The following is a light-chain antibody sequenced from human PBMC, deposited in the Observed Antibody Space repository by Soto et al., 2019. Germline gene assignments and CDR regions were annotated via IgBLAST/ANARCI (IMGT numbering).Light chain of an antibody. CDR2: DAS. CDR3: MQALQTPT. J-gene: IGKJ4*01. V-gene: IGKV1-33*01. Sequence: DIQMTQSPSSLSASVGDRVTITCQASQDISNYLNWYQQKPGKAPNLLIYDASNLETGVPSRFSGSGSGTDFTLNISRVEAEDVGIYYCMQALQTPTFGGGTKVDIK. CDR1: QDISNY.